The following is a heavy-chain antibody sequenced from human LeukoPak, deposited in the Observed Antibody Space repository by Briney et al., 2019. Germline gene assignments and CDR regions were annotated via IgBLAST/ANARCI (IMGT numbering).Heavy chain of an antibody. V-gene: IGHV3-21*01. D-gene: IGHD2-21*01. J-gene: IGHJ4*02. Sequence: GGSLRLSCAASGFTFSSYSMNWVRQAPGKGLEWVSSISSSSSYIYYADTVKGRFTISRDNSKNTLYLQMNSLRAEDTAVYYCAKDPSYCGGDCVGYWGQGTLVTVSS. CDR3: AKDPSYCGGDCVGY. CDR2: ISSSSSYI. CDR1: GFTFSSYS.